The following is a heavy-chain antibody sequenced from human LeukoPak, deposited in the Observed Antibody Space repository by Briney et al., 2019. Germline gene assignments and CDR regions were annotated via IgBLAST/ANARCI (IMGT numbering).Heavy chain of an antibody. CDR3: ATWVGRANPFDS. Sequence: PGGSLRLSCAASGFTFSSYSMNWVRQAPGKGLEWVSSISSSSSYIYYADSVKGRFTISRDNVKKSLYLQMDSLRAEDTAVYYCATWVGRANPFDSWGQGTLVTVSS. D-gene: IGHD1-26*01. V-gene: IGHV3-21*04. CDR1: GFTFSSYS. CDR2: ISSSSSYI. J-gene: IGHJ4*02.